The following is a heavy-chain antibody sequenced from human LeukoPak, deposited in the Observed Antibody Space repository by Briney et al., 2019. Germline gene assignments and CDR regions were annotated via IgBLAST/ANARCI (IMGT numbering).Heavy chain of an antibody. Sequence: ASVKVSCKASGYTFTDYYMHWVRQAPGQGLEWMGWINPNSGGTNSAQKFQDRVTMTRDTSMSAAYMEISRLTYDDTAVYYCGRGIQSFDPWGQGTLVTVSS. CDR2: INPNSGGT. J-gene: IGHJ5*02. CDR3: GRGIQSFDP. CDR1: GYTFTDYY. V-gene: IGHV1-2*02.